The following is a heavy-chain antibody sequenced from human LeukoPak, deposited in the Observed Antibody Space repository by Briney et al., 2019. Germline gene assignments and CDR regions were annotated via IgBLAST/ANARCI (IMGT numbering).Heavy chain of an antibody. CDR1: GFTFSNNW. Sequence: PGGSLRVSCAASGFTFSNNWMNWVRRAPGKGLEWVGNINPGGTEKYYVDSVTGRFTISRDNAKNSLYLQMNSLRAEDTAVYYCARVLSYGGRNFDYWGQGTLVTVSS. J-gene: IGHJ4*02. CDR2: INPGGTEK. CDR3: ARVLSYGGRNFDY. D-gene: IGHD4-23*01. V-gene: IGHV3-7*01.